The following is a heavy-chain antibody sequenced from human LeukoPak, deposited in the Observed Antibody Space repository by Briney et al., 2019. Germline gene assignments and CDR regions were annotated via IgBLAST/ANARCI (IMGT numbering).Heavy chain of an antibody. D-gene: IGHD3-3*01. CDR2: IKSKTDGGTT. V-gene: IGHV3-15*01. CDR1: GFTFSNAW. J-gene: IGHJ4*02. CDR3: TTELTSYTIFGVVITTSPYFDY. Sequence: PGGSLRLSCAASGFTFSNAWMSWVRQAPGKGLEWVGRIKSKTDGGTTGYAAPVKGRFTISRDDSKNTLYLQMNSLKTEDTAVYYCTTELTSYTIFGVVITTSPYFDYWGQGTLVTVSS.